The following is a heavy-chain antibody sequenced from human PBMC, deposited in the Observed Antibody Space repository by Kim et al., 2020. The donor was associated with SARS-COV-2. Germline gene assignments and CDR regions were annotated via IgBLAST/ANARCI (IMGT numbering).Heavy chain of an antibody. CDR2: ISSSGSTI. D-gene: IGHD1-26*01. Sequence: GGSLRLSCAASGFTFSDYYMSWIPQAPGKGLEWVSYISSSGSTIYYADSVKGRFTISRDNAKNSLYLQMNSLRAEDTAVYYCARRGSYGWNAFDIWGQGTMVTVSS. V-gene: IGHV3-11*01. CDR3: ARRGSYGWNAFDI. J-gene: IGHJ3*02. CDR1: GFTFSDYY.